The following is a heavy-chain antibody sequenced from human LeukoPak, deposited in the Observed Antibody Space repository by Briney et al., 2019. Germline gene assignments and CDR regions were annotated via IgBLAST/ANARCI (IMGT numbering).Heavy chain of an antibody. J-gene: IGHJ4*02. CDR3: VRGLSPLYYFDY. Sequence: GASVKVSCKASGYTFTSYDINWVRQATGQGLEWMGWMNPNSGNTGYAQKFQGRVTMTRNTSISTAYMELSSLRSEDTAVYYCVRGLSPLYYFDYWGQGTLVTVSS. CDR1: GYTFTSYD. V-gene: IGHV1-8*01. D-gene: IGHD3-16*01. CDR2: MNPNSGNT.